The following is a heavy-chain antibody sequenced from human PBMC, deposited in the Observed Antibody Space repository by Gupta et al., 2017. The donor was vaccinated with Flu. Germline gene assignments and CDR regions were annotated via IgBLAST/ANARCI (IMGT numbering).Heavy chain of an antibody. CDR2: IKQDGSEK. CDR1: GFTFSSYW. CDR3: ARDTFPAKRAFDI. Sequence: EVQLVESGGGLVQPGGSLRLSCAASGFTFSSYWMSWVRQAPGKGLEWVANIKQDGSEKYYVDSVKGRFTISRDNAKNSLYLQMNSLRAEDTAVYYCARDTFPAKRAFDIWGQGTMVTVSS. J-gene: IGHJ3*02. V-gene: IGHV3-7*01. D-gene: IGHD2-2*01.